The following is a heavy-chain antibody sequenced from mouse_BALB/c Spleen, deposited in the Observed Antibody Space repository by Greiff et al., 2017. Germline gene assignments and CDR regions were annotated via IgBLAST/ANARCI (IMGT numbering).Heavy chain of an antibody. D-gene: IGHD4-1*01. CDR2: ISDGGSYT. CDR3: ARANSFPY. Sequence: EVQVVESGGGLVKPGGSLKLSCAASGFTFSDYYMYWVRQTPEKRLEWVATISDGGSYTYYPDSVKGRFTISRDNAKNNLYLQMSSLKSEDTAMYYCARANSFPYWGQGTLVTVSA. V-gene: IGHV5-4*02. J-gene: IGHJ3*01. CDR1: GFTFSDYY.